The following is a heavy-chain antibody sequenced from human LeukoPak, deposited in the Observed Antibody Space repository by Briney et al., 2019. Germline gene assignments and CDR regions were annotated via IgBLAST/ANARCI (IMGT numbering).Heavy chain of an antibody. CDR3: ARAPATNEWRCMDY. Sequence: GGSLRLSCAASGFSFSNYWMGWVRQAPGKGLEWVANIKQDGSEKRYVDPVKGRFTISRDNAKSSLYLQMNSLRAEDTAVYYCARAPATNEWRCMDYWGQGTLVTVSS. CDR2: IKQDGSEK. J-gene: IGHJ4*02. V-gene: IGHV3-7*01. CDR1: GFSFSNYW. D-gene: IGHD2-8*02.